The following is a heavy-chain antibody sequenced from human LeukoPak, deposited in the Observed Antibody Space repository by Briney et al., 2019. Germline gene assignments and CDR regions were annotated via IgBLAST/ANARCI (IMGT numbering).Heavy chain of an antibody. CDR2: INPNSGGT. D-gene: IGHD1-1*01. J-gene: IGHJ4*02. CDR1: GYTFTGYY. CDR3: ARTKRASNWNDVLDY. V-gene: IGHV1-2*02. Sequence: ASVKVSCKASGYTFTGYYMHWVRQAPGQGLEWMGWINPNSGGTNYAQKFQGRVTMTRDTSISTAYMELSRLRSDDTAVYYCARTKRASNWNDVLDYWGQGTLVTVSS.